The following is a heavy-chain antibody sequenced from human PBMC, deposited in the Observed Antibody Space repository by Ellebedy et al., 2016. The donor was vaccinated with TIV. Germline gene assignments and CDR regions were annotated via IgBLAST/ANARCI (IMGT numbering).Heavy chain of an antibody. D-gene: IGHD2-2*01. CDR2: IDPSDSYT. Sequence: GESLKISCKGSGYSFTSYWISWVRQMPGKGLEWMGRIDPSDSYTNYSPSFQGHVTISADKSISTAYLQWSSLKASDTAMYYCASNTGCSSTSCYFYYYYYGMDVWGQGTMVTVSS. CDR1: GYSFTSYW. V-gene: IGHV5-10-1*01. J-gene: IGHJ6*02. CDR3: ASNTGCSSTSCYFYYYYYGMDV.